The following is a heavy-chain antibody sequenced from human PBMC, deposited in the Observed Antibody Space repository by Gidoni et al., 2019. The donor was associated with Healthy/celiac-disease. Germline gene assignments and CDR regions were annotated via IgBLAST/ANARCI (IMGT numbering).Heavy chain of an antibody. Sequence: QVQLVESGGGVVQPGRSLRLSCAASGFPFSSYGMHWVRQAPGKGLEWVAVISYDGRNKYYADSVKGRFTISRDNSKNTLYLQMNSLRPEDTAVYYCAKDQSGAAAMAPWGQGTLVTVSS. V-gene: IGHV3-30*18. CDR2: ISYDGRNK. CDR3: AKDQSGAAAMAP. J-gene: IGHJ5*02. D-gene: IGHD5-18*01. CDR1: GFPFSSYG.